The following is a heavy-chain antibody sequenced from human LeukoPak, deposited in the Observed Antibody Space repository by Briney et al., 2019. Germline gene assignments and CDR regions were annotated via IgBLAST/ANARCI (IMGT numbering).Heavy chain of an antibody. CDR1: GFTFSSYA. J-gene: IGHJ3*02. V-gene: IGHV3-64*01. CDR2: ISSNGGST. Sequence: AGSLRLSCAAPGFTFSSYAMHWVRQAPGTGLEYVSAISSNGGSTYYANSVKGRFTISRDKSKNTLYLQMGSLRAEDMAVYYCARVGNVDAFDIWGQGTMVTVSS. CDR3: ARVGNVDAFDI. D-gene: IGHD3-10*01.